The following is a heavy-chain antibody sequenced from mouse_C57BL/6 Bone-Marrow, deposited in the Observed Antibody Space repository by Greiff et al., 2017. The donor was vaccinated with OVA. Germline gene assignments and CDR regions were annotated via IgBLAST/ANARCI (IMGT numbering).Heavy chain of an antibody. CDR3: ARGGGYGGRYFDV. D-gene: IGHD1-1*01. V-gene: IGHV1-47*01. Sequence: QVHVKQSGAELVKPGASVKMSCKASGYTFTTYPIEWMKQNHGKSLEWIGNFHPYNDDTKYNEKFKGKATLTVEKSSSTVYLELSRLTSDDSAVYYCARGGGYGGRYFDVWGTGTTVTVSS. CDR1: GYTFTTYP. CDR2: FHPYNDDT. J-gene: IGHJ1*03.